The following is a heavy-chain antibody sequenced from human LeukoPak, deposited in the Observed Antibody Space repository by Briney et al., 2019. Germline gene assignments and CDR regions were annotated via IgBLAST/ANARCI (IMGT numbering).Heavy chain of an antibody. D-gene: IGHD3-22*01. V-gene: IGHV4-59*08. CDR2: IYYSGST. CDR3: ARTYYYDSSGFMDP. J-gene: IGHJ4*02. CDR1: GGSTSSYY. Sequence: SETLSLTCTVPGGSTSSYYSCWIRHHPGKGLEWIGYIYYSGSTNYNPSLKSRVTISVDTSKNQFSLKLSSVTAADTAVYYCARTYYYDSSGFMDPWGQGTLVTVSS.